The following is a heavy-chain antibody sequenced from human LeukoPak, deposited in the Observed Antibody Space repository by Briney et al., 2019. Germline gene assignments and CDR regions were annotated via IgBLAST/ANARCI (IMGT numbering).Heavy chain of an antibody. V-gene: IGHV4-4*03. CDR2: IHHSEST. CDR3: ARLSGYSSGHYYSDY. J-gene: IGHJ4*02. D-gene: IGHD3-22*01. Sequence: PGTLSLTCAVSGGSISSANWWSWVRQPPGKGLEWIGEIHHSESTNHNPSLRSRVTISVDTSKNQFSLKLSSVTAADTAVYYCARLSGYSSGHYYSDYWGQGTLVTVSS. CDR1: GGSISSANW.